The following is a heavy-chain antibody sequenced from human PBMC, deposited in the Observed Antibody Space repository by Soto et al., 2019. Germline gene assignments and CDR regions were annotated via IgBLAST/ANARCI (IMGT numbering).Heavy chain of an antibody. D-gene: IGHD1-1*01. CDR2: IYSSGTT. CDR1: GDSISGSRHF. J-gene: IGHJ5*02. CDR3: ASNSQVQWMADNWFDP. Sequence: SETLSLTCSVSGDSISGSRHFWGWVRQPPGKGLEWIGSIYSSGTTYHNPSLKSRVTISVDASDNQFSLKLSFVTDADTAVYYCASNSQVQWMADNWFDPWGQGTLVTVSA. V-gene: IGHV4-39*01.